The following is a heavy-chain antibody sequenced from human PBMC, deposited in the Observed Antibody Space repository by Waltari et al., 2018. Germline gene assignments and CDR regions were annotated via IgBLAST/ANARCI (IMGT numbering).Heavy chain of an antibody. CDR2: IYYSGST. J-gene: IGHJ4*02. CDR1: GGSISSYY. V-gene: IGHV4-59*01. D-gene: IGHD3-3*01. Sequence: QVQLQESGPGLVKPSEPLSLTCTVSGGSISSYYWSWIRQPPGKGLEWIGYIYYSGSTNYNPSLKSRVTISVDTSKNQFSLKLSSVTAADTAVYYCAGSFYYDFWSGYFDYWGQGTLVTVSS. CDR3: AGSFYYDFWSGYFDY.